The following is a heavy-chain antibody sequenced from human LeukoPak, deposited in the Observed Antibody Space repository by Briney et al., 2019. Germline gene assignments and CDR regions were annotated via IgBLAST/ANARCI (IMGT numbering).Heavy chain of an antibody. Sequence: SETLPLTRAVYGGSFSGYYWSWIRQPPGKGLEWIGEINHSGSTNYNPSLKSRVTISVDTSKNQFSLKLSSVTAADTAVYYCARASSWFDYWGQGTLITVSS. CDR3: ARASSWFDY. D-gene: IGHD6-13*01. CDR2: INHSGST. V-gene: IGHV4-34*01. J-gene: IGHJ4*02. CDR1: GGSFSGYY.